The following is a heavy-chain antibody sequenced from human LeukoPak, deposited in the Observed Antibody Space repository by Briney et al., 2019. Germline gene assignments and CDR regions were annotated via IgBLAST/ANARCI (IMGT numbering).Heavy chain of an antibody. V-gene: IGHV3-48*03. Sequence: PGGSVRLSCAASGFTFSSYEMNWVRQAPGKGLEWVSYISSSGSTIYYADSVKGRFTISRDNAKNSLYLQMNSLRAEDTAVYYCARDADMIVVPGGVDSWGQGTLVTVSS. D-gene: IGHD3-22*01. CDR1: GFTFSSYE. CDR2: ISSSGSTI. CDR3: ARDADMIVVPGGVDS. J-gene: IGHJ4*02.